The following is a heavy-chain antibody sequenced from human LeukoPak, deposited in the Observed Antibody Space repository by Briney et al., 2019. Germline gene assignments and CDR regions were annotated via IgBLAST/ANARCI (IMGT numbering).Heavy chain of an antibody. CDR3: ASSGGAGDSSERDEAFDI. Sequence: ASVKVSCKASGGTFSSYAISWVRQAPGQGLEWMGGIIPIFGTANYAQKFRGRVTITADESTSTAYMELSSLRSEDTAVYYCASSGGAGDSSERDEAFDIWGQGTMVTVSS. CDR2: IIPIFGTA. D-gene: IGHD6-19*01. CDR1: GGTFSSYA. J-gene: IGHJ3*02. V-gene: IGHV1-69*13.